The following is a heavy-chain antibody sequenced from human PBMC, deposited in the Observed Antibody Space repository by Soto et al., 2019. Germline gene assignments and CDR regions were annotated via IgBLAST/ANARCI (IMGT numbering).Heavy chain of an antibody. CDR1: GFTIDDYA. CDR2: ITWNSGDI. Sequence: QLVQSGGGFVQPGRSLRLSCTASGFTIDDYAMHWVRQAPGKGLEWVSGITWNSGDIDYADSVKGRFAISRDNAKKSLYLQMNSLRPEDTALYYCAKDLTHGYTAFDMWGQGTMVTVSS. D-gene: IGHD5-18*01. V-gene: IGHV3-9*01. J-gene: IGHJ3*02. CDR3: AKDLTHGYTAFDM.